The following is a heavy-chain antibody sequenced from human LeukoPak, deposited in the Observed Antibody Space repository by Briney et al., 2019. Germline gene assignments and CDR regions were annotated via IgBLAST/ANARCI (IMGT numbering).Heavy chain of an antibody. V-gene: IGHV3-49*04. CDR3: TRAPHPRCSSSGCYLDY. CDR2: IQAKAYGGAT. D-gene: IGHD2-2*01. J-gene: IGHJ4*02. Sequence: GRSLRLSCSTSGFTFGDYAVSWVRQAPGKGLEWVGFIQAKAYGGATKYAASVNGRFSTSRDDSQSIANLQMNDLKTEDTAVYYCTRAPHPRCSSSGCYLDYWGQGTLVTVSS. CDR1: GFTFGDYA.